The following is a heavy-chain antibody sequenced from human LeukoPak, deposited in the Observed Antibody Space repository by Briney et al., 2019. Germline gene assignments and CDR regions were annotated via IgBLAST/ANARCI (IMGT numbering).Heavy chain of an antibody. CDR3: AKLGGQEVYNYYVGV. V-gene: IGHV3-48*03. Sequence: GGSLRLSCAASGFTFSSYEMNWVRQAPGKGLEWVSYISSSGSTIYYADSVKGRFTISRDNAKNSLYLQMNSLRAEDTALYYCAKLGGQEVYNYYVGVWGKGTTVAVSS. J-gene: IGHJ6*03. D-gene: IGHD3-16*01. CDR1: GFTFSSYE. CDR2: ISSSGSTI.